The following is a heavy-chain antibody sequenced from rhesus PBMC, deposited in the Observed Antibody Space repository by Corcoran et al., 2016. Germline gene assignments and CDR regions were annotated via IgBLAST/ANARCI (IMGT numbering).Heavy chain of an antibody. D-gene: IGHD6-31*01. J-gene: IGHJ2*01. CDR3: TRVDWAAAGTWYFDL. CDR1: GFTFSSYD. CDR2: SRYTDKTI. V-gene: IGHV3-136*01. Sequence: EVQLVESGGGLVQPGGSLRLSCAASGFTFSSYDMSWVRQAPGKGLEWFSYSRYTDKTIYYADSVKGRFTSSRDNAKNALYLQMSSLRAEDTAVYYCTRVDWAAAGTWYFDLWGPGTPITISS.